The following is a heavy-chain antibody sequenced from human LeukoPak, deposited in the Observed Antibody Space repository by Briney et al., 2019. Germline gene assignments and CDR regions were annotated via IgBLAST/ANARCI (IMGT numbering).Heavy chain of an antibody. Sequence: SETLSVTCAVYGGSFSGDYWSCIRQPPGKGLEWIGEINHSGSTNYNPSLKSRVTISVDTSKNQFSLKLSSVTAADTAVYYCARVLTIFGVVTQYYFHYWGQGTLVTVSS. V-gene: IGHV4-34*01. CDR2: INHSGST. J-gene: IGHJ4*02. CDR1: GGSFSGDY. CDR3: ARVLTIFGVVTQYYFHY. D-gene: IGHD3-3*01.